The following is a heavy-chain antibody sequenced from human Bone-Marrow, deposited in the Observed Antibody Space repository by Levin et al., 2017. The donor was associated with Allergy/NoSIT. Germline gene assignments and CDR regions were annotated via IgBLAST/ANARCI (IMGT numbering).Heavy chain of an antibody. CDR2: IKRKIDGGTT. J-gene: IGHJ3*02. V-gene: IGHV3-15*01. CDR3: TTEEVGELYSNEFDI. D-gene: IGHD3-10*01. Sequence: PGGSLRLSCAVSGFPFSNVWMTWVRQAPGKGLEWVGHIKRKIDGGTTDYAAPVKGRFTISRDDSTETLYLQMNSLKIEDTAVYYCTTEEVGELYSNEFDIWGQGTMVTVSS. CDR1: GFPFSNVW.